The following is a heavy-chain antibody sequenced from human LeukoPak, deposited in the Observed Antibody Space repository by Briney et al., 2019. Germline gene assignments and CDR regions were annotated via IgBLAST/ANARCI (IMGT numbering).Heavy chain of an antibody. D-gene: IGHD6-19*01. CDR2: INPNSGGT. J-gene: IGHJ4*02. CDR3: ARDLRYSSGWYDY. V-gene: IGHV1-2*02. CDR1: GYTFTGYY. Sequence: EASVKVSCKASGYTFTGYYMHWARQAPGQGLEWMGWINPNSGGTNYAQKFQGRVTMTRDMSTSTVYMELSSLRSEDTAVYYCARDLRYSSGWYDYWGQGTLVTVSS.